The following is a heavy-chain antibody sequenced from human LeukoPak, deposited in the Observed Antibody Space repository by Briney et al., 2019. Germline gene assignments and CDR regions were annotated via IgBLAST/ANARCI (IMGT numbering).Heavy chain of an antibody. D-gene: IGHD2-21*01. CDR2: ISRRSGAT. CDR1: GSIFSDYY. J-gene: IGHJ4*02. V-gene: IGHV1-2*02. CDR3: VSWAGGNSDVASFDF. Sequence: GASVKVSCKASGSIFSDYYMHWVRQVPGRGFELMGWISRRSGATKIAPKFQGRVTLTRDISISTAYVELTNLASDDTAVYYCVSWAGGNSDVASFDFWGQGTLVLVSS.